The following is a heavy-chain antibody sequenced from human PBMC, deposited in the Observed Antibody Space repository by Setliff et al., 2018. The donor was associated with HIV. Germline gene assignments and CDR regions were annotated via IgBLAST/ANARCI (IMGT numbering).Heavy chain of an antibody. CDR2: ISTYHRNT. D-gene: IGHD3-22*01. J-gene: IGHJ5*02. Sequence: ASVKVSCKASGYTFINYGLTWVRQAPGQGLEWMGWISTYHRNTNYAQKFQGRVTMTTDTSPSTAYMDLRSLRSDDTAVYYCATSYEYDSSGWWKVSAGSWGQGTLVTVCS. CDR3: ATSYEYDSSGWWKVSAGS. V-gene: IGHV1-18*01. CDR1: GYTFINYG.